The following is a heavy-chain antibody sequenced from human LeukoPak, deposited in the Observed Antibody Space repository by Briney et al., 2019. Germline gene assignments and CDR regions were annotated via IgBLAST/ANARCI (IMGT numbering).Heavy chain of an antibody. D-gene: IGHD1-14*01. V-gene: IGHV3-7*01. J-gene: IGHJ4*02. CDR1: GFTFTDYW. CDR3: ARGTLNIPGEHGAFDY. CDR2: INKDGSEK. Sequence: GGSLRLSCAASGFTFTDYWMTWVRQAPGKGLEWVANINKDGSEKCYMESAKGRFTISRDNAKNSLYLQMNSLRAEDTAVYYCARGTLNIPGEHGAFDYWGQGTLVTVSS.